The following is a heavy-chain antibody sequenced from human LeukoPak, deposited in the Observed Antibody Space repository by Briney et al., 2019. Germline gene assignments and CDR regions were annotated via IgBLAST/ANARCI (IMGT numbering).Heavy chain of an antibody. V-gene: IGHV3-7*01. CDR1: GFGLSNFR. CDR2: IKEDGSVI. D-gene: IGHD3-10*01. Sequence: GGSRRLSCLGSGFGLSNFRITWLRQAPGEGLEWVANIKEDGSVIYYADSLKGRFTISRENAKNSVYLQMNCLRVEDTALYYCATGRWFGEFAGSAFEDWGQGTLVTVSS. CDR3: ATGRWFGEFAGSAFED. J-gene: IGHJ4*02.